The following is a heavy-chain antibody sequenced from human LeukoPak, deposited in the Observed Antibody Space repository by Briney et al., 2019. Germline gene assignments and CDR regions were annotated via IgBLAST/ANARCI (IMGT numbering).Heavy chain of an antibody. CDR3: AELGITMIGGV. J-gene: IGHJ6*04. Sequence: WGSLRLSCAASGFTVGSNYMSWVRQAPGKGLEWVSVIYSGGSTYYADSVKGRFTISRDNAKNSLYLQMNSLRAEDTAVYYCAELGITMIGGVWGKGTTVTISS. V-gene: IGHV3-53*01. CDR1: GFTVGSNY. D-gene: IGHD3-10*02. CDR2: IYSGGST.